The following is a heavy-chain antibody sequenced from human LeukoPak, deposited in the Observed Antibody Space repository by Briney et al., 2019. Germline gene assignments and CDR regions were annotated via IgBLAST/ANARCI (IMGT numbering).Heavy chain of an antibody. CDR2: ISAYNGNT. V-gene: IGHV1-18*01. Sequence: VASVKVSCTASGYTFTIYGISWVRQAPGQGIEWMGWISAYNGNTNYAQKLQGRVTMTTDTSTSTAYMELRSLRSDDTAVYYCARVVAGDYYYYYGMDVWGQGTTVTVSS. CDR1: GYTFTIYG. J-gene: IGHJ6*02. D-gene: IGHD4-17*01. CDR3: ARVVAGDYYYYYGMDV.